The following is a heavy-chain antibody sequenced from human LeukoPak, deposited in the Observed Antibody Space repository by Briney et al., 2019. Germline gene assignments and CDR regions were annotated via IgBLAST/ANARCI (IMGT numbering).Heavy chain of an antibody. J-gene: IGHJ6*03. CDR3: ARDGFLGYCSGGSCYSGYYYYMDV. Sequence: SETLSLTCTVSGGSISSYYWSWIRQSAGKGLEWIGRIYTSGSTNYNPSLKSRVTMSVGTSKNQFSLKLSSVTAADTAVYYCARDGFLGYCSGGSCYSGYYYYMDVWGKGTTVTVSS. D-gene: IGHD2-15*01. CDR2: IYTSGST. CDR1: GGSISSYY. V-gene: IGHV4-4*07.